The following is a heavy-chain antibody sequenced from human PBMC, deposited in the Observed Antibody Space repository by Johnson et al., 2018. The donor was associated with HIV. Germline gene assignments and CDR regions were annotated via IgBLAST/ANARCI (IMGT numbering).Heavy chain of an antibody. CDR2: MWYDGSQK. D-gene: IGHD4-23*01. CDR3: ASGEDYGGNYGAFDI. J-gene: IGHJ3*02. Sequence: QVQLVESGGGVVQPGGSLRLSCAASGFTFSSYGMHWVRQAPGKGLEWVAMMWYDGSQKGYAESVKGRFTISRDNSKNMVYLQMNSLRADDTAVYYCASGEDYGGNYGAFDIWGQGTMVTVSS. CDR1: GFTFSSYG. V-gene: IGHV3-30*02.